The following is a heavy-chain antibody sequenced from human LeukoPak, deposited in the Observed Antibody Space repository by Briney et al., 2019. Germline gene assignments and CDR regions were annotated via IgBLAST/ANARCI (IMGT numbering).Heavy chain of an antibody. Sequence: ASGRLSCNPSGYTFSDHDVNWVRQAPGQGLEWRGWMNPNTGNTGYAQNLQGRVTITRTNEITTAYLELSSCTSHDTAVYYCARGGGGEYLDWFDFWGQGTLVIVSS. CDR2: MNPNTGNT. CDR1: GYTFSDHD. V-gene: IGHV1-8*01. J-gene: IGHJ5*01. CDR3: ARGGGGEYLDWFDF. D-gene: IGHD4-17*01.